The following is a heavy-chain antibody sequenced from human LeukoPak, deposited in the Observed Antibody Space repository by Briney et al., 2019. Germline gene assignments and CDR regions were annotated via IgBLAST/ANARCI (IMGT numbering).Heavy chain of an antibody. V-gene: IGHV3-30*04. Sequence: GKSLRLSCAASGFSFSTYSFHWVRQAPGKGLEWVAVISDNELNKFYADSVKGRFTISRDNSKSTVYLQMNSLRAEDTAVYFCARPRSTSWYMDVWGKGTTVTVSS. J-gene: IGHJ6*03. D-gene: IGHD2-2*01. CDR2: ISDNELNK. CDR1: GFSFSTYS. CDR3: ARPRSTSWYMDV.